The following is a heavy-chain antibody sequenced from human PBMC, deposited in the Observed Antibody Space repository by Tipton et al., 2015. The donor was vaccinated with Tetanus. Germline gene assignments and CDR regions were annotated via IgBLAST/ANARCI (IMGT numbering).Heavy chain of an antibody. D-gene: IGHD4-11*01. CDR2: INPSGGST. CDR1: GGTLRGYS. Sequence: QLVQSGAEVKKPGSSVNVSCKASGGTLRGYSITWVRQAPGQGLEWMGIINPSGGSTSYAQKFQGRVTMTRDTSTSTVYMELSSLRSEDTAVYYCARGPTVTTAHYYYGMDVWGQGTTVTVSS. V-gene: IGHV1-46*01. J-gene: IGHJ6*02. CDR3: ARGPTVTTAHYYYGMDV.